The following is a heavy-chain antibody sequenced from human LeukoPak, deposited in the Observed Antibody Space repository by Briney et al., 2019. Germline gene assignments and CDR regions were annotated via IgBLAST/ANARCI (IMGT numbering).Heavy chain of an antibody. CDR1: GYTFTCYY. V-gene: IGHV1-2*06. Sequence: ASVKVSCKASGYTFTCYYMHWVRQAPGQGLEWMGRINPNSGGTNYAQKFQGRVTMTRDTSISTAYMELSRLRSDDTAVYYCARVVDVAVAGRDYYYYGMDVWGQGTTVTVTS. CDR3: ARVVDVAVAGRDYYYYGMDV. J-gene: IGHJ6*02. CDR2: INPNSGGT. D-gene: IGHD6-19*01.